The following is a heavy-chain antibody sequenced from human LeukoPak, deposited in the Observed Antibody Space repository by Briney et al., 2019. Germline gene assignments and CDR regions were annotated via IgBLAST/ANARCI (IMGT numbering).Heavy chain of an antibody. D-gene: IGHD4-17*01. CDR2: INHSGST. Sequence: SETLSLTCTVSGGSISGYYWSWIRQPPGKGLEWIGEINHSGSTNYNPSLKSRVTISVDTSKNQFSLKLSSVTAADTAVYYCARVGLDYGDYEDLYSDAFDIWGQGTMVTVSS. CDR3: ARVGLDYGDYEDLYSDAFDI. V-gene: IGHV4-34*01. J-gene: IGHJ3*02. CDR1: GGSISGYY.